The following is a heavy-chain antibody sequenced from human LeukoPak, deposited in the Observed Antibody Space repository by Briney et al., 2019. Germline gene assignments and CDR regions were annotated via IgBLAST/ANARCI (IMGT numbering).Heavy chain of an antibody. CDR3: ARVIRRDPYNYDGFDI. D-gene: IGHD5-24*01. Sequence: SQTLSLTCTVSGGSISIGGYYWSWIRQPAGKGLEWIGRIYSDRSSNCSPSLKSRVTISIDTSKNQFSLNLSSVTAADTAVYYCARVIRRDPYNYDGFDIWGQGTMVTVSS. V-gene: IGHV4-61*02. CDR2: IYSDRSS. J-gene: IGHJ3*02. CDR1: GGSISIGGYY.